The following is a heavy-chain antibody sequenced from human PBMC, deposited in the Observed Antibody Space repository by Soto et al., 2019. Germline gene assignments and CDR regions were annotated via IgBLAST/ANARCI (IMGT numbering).Heavy chain of an antibody. CDR3: ARVVRYGDLGYGYFDY. CDR2: ISAYNGNT. V-gene: IGHV1-18*01. J-gene: IGHJ4*02. D-gene: IGHD4-17*01. Sequence: ASVKVSCKASGYTFTSYGISWVRQAPGQGLEWMGWISAYNGNTNYAQKLQGRVTMTTDTSTSTAYMELRSLRSDDTAVYYCARVVRYGDLGYGYFDYWGQGTLVTVSS. CDR1: GYTFTSYG.